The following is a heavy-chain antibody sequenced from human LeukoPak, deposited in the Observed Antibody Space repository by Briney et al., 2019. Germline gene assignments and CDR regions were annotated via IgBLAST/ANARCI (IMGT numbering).Heavy chain of an antibody. CDR2: INHSGST. V-gene: IGHV4-34*01. Sequence: SSETLSLTCAVYGGSFSGYYWSWIRQPPEKGLEWIGEINHSGSTNYNPSLKSRVTISVDTSKNQFSLKLSSVTAADTAVYYCARGGDVDIVATDWGQGTLVTVSS. J-gene: IGHJ4*02. CDR1: GGSFSGYY. CDR3: ARGGDVDIVATD. D-gene: IGHD5-12*01.